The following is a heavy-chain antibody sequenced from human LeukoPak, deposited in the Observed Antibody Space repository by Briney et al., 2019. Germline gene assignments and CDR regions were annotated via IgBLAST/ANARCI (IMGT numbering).Heavy chain of an antibody. CDR1: GFTFSSYA. CDR2: ISSNGGST. Sequence: GGSLRLSCAASGFTFSSYAMHWVRQAPGKGLEYVSAISSNGGSTYYANSVKGRFTISRDNSKNTLYLQMGSLRAEDMAVCYCARAPAAIYFDYWGQGTLVTVSS. CDR3: ARAPAAIYFDY. D-gene: IGHD2-2*01. V-gene: IGHV3-64*01. J-gene: IGHJ4*02.